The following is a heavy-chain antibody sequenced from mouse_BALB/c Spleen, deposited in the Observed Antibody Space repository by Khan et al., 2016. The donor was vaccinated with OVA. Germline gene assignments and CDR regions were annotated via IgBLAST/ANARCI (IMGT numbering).Heavy chain of an antibody. CDR1: GYSFTNYY. CDR2: IDPFSGGT. CDR3: TRHGFFAWFTY. V-gene: IGHV1S135*01. D-gene: IGHD2-2*01. Sequence: EVQLQQSGPELMKPGASVKISCKASGYSFTNYYIHWVIQSHGKSLEWIGYIDPFSGGTTSNQKFKGKATLTVDKSSSTAYIHLSNLTSEDSAVYYCTRHGFFAWFTYWGQGTLVTVSA. J-gene: IGHJ3*01.